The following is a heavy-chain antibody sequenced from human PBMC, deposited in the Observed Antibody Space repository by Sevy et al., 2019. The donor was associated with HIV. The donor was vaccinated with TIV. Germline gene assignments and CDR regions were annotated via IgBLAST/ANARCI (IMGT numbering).Heavy chain of an antibody. D-gene: IGHD6-13*01. J-gene: IGHJ4*02. CDR2: ISGSGGST. V-gene: IGHV3-23*01. Sequence: GGSLRLSCAASGFTFSSYAMAWVRQAPGKGLEWVSAISGSGGSTYYADSVEGRFSNSRDNAKSTLYLQMNSLRAEDTAVYYCAKGQQLQPRVYDYWGQGTLVTVSS. CDR1: GFTFSSYA. CDR3: AKGQQLQPRVYDY.